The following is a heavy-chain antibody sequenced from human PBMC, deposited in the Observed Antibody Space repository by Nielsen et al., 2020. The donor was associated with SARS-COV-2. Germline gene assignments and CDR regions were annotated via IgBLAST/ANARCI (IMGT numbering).Heavy chain of an antibody. CDR3: ARDRDWFDP. CDR2: IYHSGST. J-gene: IGHJ5*02. CDR1: GYSISSGYY. Sequence: GSLRLSCTVSGYSISSGYYWGWIRQPPGKGLEWIGSIYHSGSTYYNPSLKSRVTISVDTSKNQFSLKLSSVTAADTAVYYCARDRDWFDPWGQGTLVTVSS. V-gene: IGHV4-38-2*02.